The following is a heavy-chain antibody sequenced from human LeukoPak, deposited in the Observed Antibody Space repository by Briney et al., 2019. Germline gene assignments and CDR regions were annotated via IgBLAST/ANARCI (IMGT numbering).Heavy chain of an antibody. Sequence: GGALRLSFAASGFPFSSHWMHWGRPAPGKGVVWVSRVNSDGSSTSYSASVEGRFTISRDNAKNTLYLQMNSLRDEDTAVYYCARDSRSSGLTVDYWGQGTLVTVSS. V-gene: IGHV3-74*01. J-gene: IGHJ4*02. CDR3: ARDSRSSGLTVDY. D-gene: IGHD6-19*01. CDR2: VNSDGSST. CDR1: GFPFSSHW.